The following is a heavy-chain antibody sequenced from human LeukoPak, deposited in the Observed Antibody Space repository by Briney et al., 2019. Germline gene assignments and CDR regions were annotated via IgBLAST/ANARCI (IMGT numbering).Heavy chain of an antibody. D-gene: IGHD6-25*01. CDR2: INPNGDAT. J-gene: IGHJ5*02. V-gene: IGHV1-46*01. CDR1: GYTFTKYL. Sequence: GASVKVSCKTSGYTFTKYLIHWVRQAPGQGLEWVGTINPNGDATNYAPRLQGRLTLTQDTSTSTVYMELRGLTPDDTAVYYCARPLLCAFDNCGYRLDPWGPGTLVTVSS. CDR3: ARPLLCAFDNCGYRLDP.